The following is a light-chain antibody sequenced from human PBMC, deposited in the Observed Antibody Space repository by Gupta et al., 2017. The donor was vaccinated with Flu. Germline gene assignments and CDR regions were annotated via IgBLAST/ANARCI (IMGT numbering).Light chain of an antibody. CDR3: AAWDDRLNGLVV. CDR2: STD. V-gene: IGLV1-44*01. J-gene: IGLJ2*01. CDR1: SSNIGSNP. Sequence: VTISCSGGSSNIGSNPVNWYQQRPGTAPELLISSTDQRPSGVPSRFSGSKSGTSASLAISGLQSDDEADYYCAAWDDRLNGLVVFGGGTKLTVL.